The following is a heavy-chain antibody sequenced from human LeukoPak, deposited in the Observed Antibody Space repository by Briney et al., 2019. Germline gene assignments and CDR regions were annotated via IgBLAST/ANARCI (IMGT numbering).Heavy chain of an antibody. J-gene: IGHJ3*02. V-gene: IGHV1-46*01. CDR3: ARAMIVVVITRENDAFDI. CDR1: GYTFTSYY. CDR2: INPSGGST. Sequence: ASVKVSCKASGYTFTSYYMHWVRQAPGQGLEWMGIINPSGGSTSYAQKFQGRVTMTRDTSTSTVYMELRSLRSEDTAVYYCARAMIVVVITRENDAFDIWGQGTMVTVSS. D-gene: IGHD3-22*01.